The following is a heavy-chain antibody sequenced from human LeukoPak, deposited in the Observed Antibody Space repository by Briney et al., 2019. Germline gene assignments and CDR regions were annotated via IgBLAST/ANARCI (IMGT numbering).Heavy chain of an antibody. D-gene: IGHD3-10*01. CDR2: INPSSGGT. J-gene: IGHJ4*02. CDR3: ASLAITMVRGLNLDY. CDR1: GYTFTGYY. V-gene: IGHV1-2*02. Sequence: ASVKVSCKASGYTFTGYYMHWVRQAPGQGLEWMGWINPSSGGTNYAQKFQGRVTMTRDMSISTAYMELSRLRSDDTAVYYCASLAITMVRGLNLDYWGQGTLVTVSS.